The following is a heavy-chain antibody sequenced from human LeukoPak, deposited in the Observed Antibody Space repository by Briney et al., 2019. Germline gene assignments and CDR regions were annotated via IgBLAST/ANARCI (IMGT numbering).Heavy chain of an antibody. CDR2: IIPIFGTA. J-gene: IGHJ4*02. V-gene: IGHV1-69*05. Sequence: SVKVSCKASGGTFSSYAISWVRQAPGQGLEWMGGIIPIFGTANYAQKFQGRVTITTDESTSTAYMELSRLRSEDTAVHYCARGGEYSGSYFDYWGQGTLVTVSS. CDR1: GGTFSSYA. D-gene: IGHD1-26*01. CDR3: ARGGEYSGSYFDY.